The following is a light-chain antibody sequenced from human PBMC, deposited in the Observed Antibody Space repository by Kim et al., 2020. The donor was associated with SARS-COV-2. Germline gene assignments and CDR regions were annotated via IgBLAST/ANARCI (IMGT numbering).Light chain of an antibody. CDR1: NIGSKS. Sequence: VAPGKTARITCGGNNIGSKSVHWYQPKPGQAPVLVIYYDSDRPSGIPERFSGSNSGNTATLTISRVEAGDEADYYCQVWDSSSTWVFGGGTQLTVL. J-gene: IGLJ3*02. CDR2: YDS. CDR3: QVWDSSSTWV. V-gene: IGLV3-21*04.